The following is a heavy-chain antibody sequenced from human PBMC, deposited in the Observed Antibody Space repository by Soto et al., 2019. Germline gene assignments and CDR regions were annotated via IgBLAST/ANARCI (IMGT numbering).Heavy chain of an antibody. D-gene: IGHD2-21*01. J-gene: IGHJ6*02. V-gene: IGHV1-69*12. CDR2: IIPKFSAP. CDR1: GGTFSNFA. Sequence: VLLEQSGAEVKKPGSSVKVSCKTSGGTFSNFAISWVRLAPGQGLEWMGVIIPKFSAPTYAQKFQGRVMITADESTSTAFMELRSRSSEDTAVYFCGRDRVMRGNSYYYGMDVWGQGTTVIVSS. CDR3: GRDRVMRGNSYYYGMDV.